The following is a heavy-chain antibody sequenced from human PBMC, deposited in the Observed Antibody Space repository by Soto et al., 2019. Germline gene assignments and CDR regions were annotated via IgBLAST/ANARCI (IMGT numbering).Heavy chain of an antibody. CDR1: VYTFTSYD. CDR3: ARGLLSNHDAFDI. J-gene: IGHJ3*02. V-gene: IGHV1-8*01. CDR2: MNPNSGNT. Sequence: VXSVKFSCKASVYTFTSYDINWVRQATGQGLEWMGWMNPNSGNTGYAQKFQGRVTMTRNTSISTAYMELSSLRSEYTAVYYCARGLLSNHDAFDIWGQGTMVTVSS.